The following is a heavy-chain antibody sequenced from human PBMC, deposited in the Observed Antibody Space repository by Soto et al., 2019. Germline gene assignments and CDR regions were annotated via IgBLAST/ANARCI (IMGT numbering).Heavy chain of an antibody. CDR2: TNSDGTDS. CDR1: GFDFEDYA. Sequence: PGGSLRLSCAAAGFDFEDYAMHWVRQVPGKGLEWVSLTNSDGTDSYYVDSVKGRFTISRDNAKTTLYLQMDRLRPEDTALYFCAKSLYYYDSSPLDHWGQGTLVTV. D-gene: IGHD3-22*01. CDR3: AKSLYYYDSSPLDH. J-gene: IGHJ4*02. V-gene: IGHV3-43D*04.